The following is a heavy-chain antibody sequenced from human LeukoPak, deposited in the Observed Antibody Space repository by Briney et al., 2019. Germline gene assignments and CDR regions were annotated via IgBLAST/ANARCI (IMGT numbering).Heavy chain of an antibody. V-gene: IGHV3-48*03. D-gene: IGHD3-3*01. CDR2: ISSSGGNI. CDR3: ARANTIFGVEPDYYFDY. J-gene: IGHJ4*02. CDR1: GFTFDDYG. Sequence: GGSLRLSCAASGFTFDDYGMIWVRQAPGKGLEWISYISSSGGNIYYADSVKGRFTISRDNAKNSLYLQMNSLRAEDTAVYYCARANTIFGVEPDYYFDYWGQGTLVSVSS.